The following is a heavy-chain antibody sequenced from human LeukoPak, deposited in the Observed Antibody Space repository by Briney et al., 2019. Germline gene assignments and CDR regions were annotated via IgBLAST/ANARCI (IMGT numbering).Heavy chain of an antibody. J-gene: IGHJ4*02. D-gene: IGHD3-10*01. CDR1: GFTFSSYP. Sequence: GGSLRLSCAASGFTFSSYPMSWVRQAPGKGLEWVAVIWYDGSNKYYADSVKGRFTISRDNSKSTVSLQMNSLRAEDTAVYYCARPYYYGSGSYYPLDYWGQGTLVTVSS. V-gene: IGHV3-33*08. CDR3: ARPYYYGSGSYYPLDY. CDR2: IWYDGSNK.